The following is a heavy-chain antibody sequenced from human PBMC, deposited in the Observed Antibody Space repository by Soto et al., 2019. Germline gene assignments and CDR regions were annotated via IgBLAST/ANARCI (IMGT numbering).Heavy chain of an antibody. CDR2: MNPNSGNT. V-gene: IGHV1-8*01. D-gene: IGHD6-19*01. J-gene: IGHJ3*02. Sequence: ASVKVSCKASGYTFTSYDINWVRQATGQGLEWMGWMNPNSGNTGYAQKFQGRVTMTRNTSISTAYMELSSLRSEDTAVYYCARIEQWLVNAFDIWGQGTMVTVSS. CDR1: GYTFTSYD. CDR3: ARIEQWLVNAFDI.